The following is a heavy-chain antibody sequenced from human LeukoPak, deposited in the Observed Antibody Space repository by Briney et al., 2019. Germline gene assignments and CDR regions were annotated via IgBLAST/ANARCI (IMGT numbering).Heavy chain of an antibody. Sequence: GGSLRLSCAASGFTFSSYSMNWVRQAPGKGLEWVSSISSSSSYIYYADSVKGRFTISRDNAKSSLYLQMNSLRAEDTAVYYCARDHGYYDSSNDAFDIWGQGTMVTVSS. CDR3: ARDHGYYDSSNDAFDI. J-gene: IGHJ3*02. V-gene: IGHV3-21*01. CDR2: ISSSSSYI. CDR1: GFTFSSYS. D-gene: IGHD3-22*01.